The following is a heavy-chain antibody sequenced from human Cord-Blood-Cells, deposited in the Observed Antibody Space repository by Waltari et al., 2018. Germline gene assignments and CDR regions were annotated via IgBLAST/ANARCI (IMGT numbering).Heavy chain of an antibody. CDR2: ISGSGGST. CDR1: GFTFRSYA. Sequence: EVQLLESGGGLVQPGGSLRLSCAASGFTFRSYAMSWVRQAPGKGLEWVSAISGSGGSTYYADSVKGRFTISRDNSKNTLYLQMNSLRAEDTAVYYCAKEGGFGTMIVVANDAFDIWGQGTMVTVSS. CDR3: AKEGGFGTMIVVANDAFDI. V-gene: IGHV3-23*01. D-gene: IGHD3-22*01. J-gene: IGHJ3*02.